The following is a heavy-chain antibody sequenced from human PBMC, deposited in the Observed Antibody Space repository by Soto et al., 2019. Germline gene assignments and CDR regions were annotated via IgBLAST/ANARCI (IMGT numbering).Heavy chain of an antibody. J-gene: IGHJ4*02. CDR3: ARYDYNGYYFDY. D-gene: IGHD4-4*01. V-gene: IGHV1-46*01. Sequence: ASVKVSCKASGYTFSTYYRHWVRQAPGQGYEWMGIINPSGGSTTYAQKFQGRVTMTRDTSTTTVYMELSSLKSEDTAVYYCARYDYNGYYFDYWGQGTLLTVSS. CDR1: GYTFSTYY. CDR2: INPSGGST.